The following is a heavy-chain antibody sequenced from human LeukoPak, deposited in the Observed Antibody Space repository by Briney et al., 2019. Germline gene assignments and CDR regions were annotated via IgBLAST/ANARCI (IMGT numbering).Heavy chain of an antibody. D-gene: IGHD2-21*02. CDR1: GFTFSSYA. V-gene: IGHV3-23*01. J-gene: IGHJ4*02. CDR3: AKGHTAGALYYFDY. CDR2: INDNGGGS. Sequence: GGSLRLSCAASGFTFSSYAMSWVRQAPGKGLVGVSTINDNGGGSYSADSVRGRFTISRDNSKNTLSLQMNSMRAEDTAVYYCAKGHTAGALYYFDYWGQGTLVTVSS.